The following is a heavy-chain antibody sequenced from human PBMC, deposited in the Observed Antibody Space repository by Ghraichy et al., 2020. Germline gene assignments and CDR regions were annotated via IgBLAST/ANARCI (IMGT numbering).Heavy chain of an antibody. V-gene: IGHV1-69*13. CDR2: IIPIFGTA. CDR3: AREGVSSGWYAGPSSHAFDI. Sequence: SVKVSCKASGGTFSSYAISWVRQAPGQGLEWMGGIIPIFGTANYAQKFQGRVTITADESTSTAYMELSSLRSEDTAVYYCAREGVSSGWYAGPSSHAFDIWGQGTMVTVSS. CDR1: GGTFSSYA. J-gene: IGHJ3*02. D-gene: IGHD6-19*01.